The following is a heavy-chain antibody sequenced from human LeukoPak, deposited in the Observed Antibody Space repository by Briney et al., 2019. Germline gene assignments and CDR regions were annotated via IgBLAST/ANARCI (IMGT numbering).Heavy chain of an antibody. Sequence: PSETLSLTCTVSGDSISSYYWNWIRQPAGKALQWIGRIYTSGSPNYNPSLKSRVTMSVDTSKNQFSLKLTSVTAADTAVYYCARNRSNFYGEIPFDIWGQGTMVTVSS. CDR2: IYTSGSP. CDR1: GDSISSYY. CDR3: ARNRSNFYGEIPFDI. J-gene: IGHJ3*02. V-gene: IGHV4-4*07. D-gene: IGHD3-10*01.